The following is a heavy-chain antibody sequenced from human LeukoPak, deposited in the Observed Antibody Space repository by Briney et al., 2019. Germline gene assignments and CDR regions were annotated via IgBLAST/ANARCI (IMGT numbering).Heavy chain of an antibody. CDR2: IYHSGST. CDR3: ATGAPGIAARPYYFDY. D-gene: IGHD6-6*01. J-gene: IGHJ4*02. V-gene: IGHV4-30-2*01. Sequence: PSQTLSLTCTVSGGSISSGGCYWSWIRQPPGKGLEWIGYIYHSGSTYYNPSLKSRVTISVDRSKNQFSLKLSSVTAADTAVYYCATGAPGIAARPYYFDYWGQGTLVTVSS. CDR1: GGSISSGGCY.